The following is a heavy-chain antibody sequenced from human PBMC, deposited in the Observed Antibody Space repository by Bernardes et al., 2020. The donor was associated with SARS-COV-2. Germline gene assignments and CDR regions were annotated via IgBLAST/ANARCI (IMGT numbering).Heavy chain of an antibody. J-gene: IGHJ6*02. Sequence: GGSLRLSRSASGFTFGNYDMHWVRQAPGRGLEYLSFISNTGGNIYYADSVKGRFTISRDNSKNTVYLQVSSLRPEDTALYYCVTTYYYYYGLDVWGQGTTVTVSS. CDR1: GFTFGNYD. CDR2: ISNTGGNI. D-gene: IGHD1-7*01. V-gene: IGHV3-64D*06. CDR3: VTTYYYYYGLDV.